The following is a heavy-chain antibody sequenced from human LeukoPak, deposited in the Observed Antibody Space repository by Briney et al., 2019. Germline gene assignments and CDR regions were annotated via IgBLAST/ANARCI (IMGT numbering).Heavy chain of an antibody. Sequence: SETLSLTCTVSGGSVRRGNYYWTWIRQPAGSGLEWIGRIYTSGTTDYNPSLRTRVTISVDASRNQFSLNLSSVTAADTAVYYCARWSGSVTARNYYYYMDVWGEGTSVTVSS. J-gene: IGHJ6*03. CDR3: ARWSGSVTARNYYYYMDV. CDR2: IYTSGTT. D-gene: IGHD6-6*01. V-gene: IGHV4-61*02. CDR1: GGSVRRGNYY.